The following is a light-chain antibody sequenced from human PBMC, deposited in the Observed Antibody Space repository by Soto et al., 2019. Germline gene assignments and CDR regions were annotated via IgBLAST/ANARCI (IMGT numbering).Light chain of an antibody. CDR2: EVS. V-gene: IGLV2-14*01. CDR1: SSDVGGYNY. Sequence: QSALTQPASVSGSPGQSITISCTGTSSDVGGYNYVSWYQQHPGKAPKLMIYEVSNRPSGVSNGFSGSKSGNTASLTISGLQAEDEADYDCSSYPSSRRPVVFGGGTKLTVL. CDR3: SSYPSSRRPVV. J-gene: IGLJ2*01.